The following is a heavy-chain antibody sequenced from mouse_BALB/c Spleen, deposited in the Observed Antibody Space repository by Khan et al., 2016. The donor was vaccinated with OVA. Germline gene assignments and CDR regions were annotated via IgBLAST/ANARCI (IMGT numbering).Heavy chain of an antibody. CDR2: ISTNYGDA. Sequence: VQLQESGAELVRPGVSVKISCKASGYTFTDYAMHWVKQRHAKSLEWIGVISTNYGDADYNQKFQGKASMTVDRSSSTVYMELARLTSEDSAIYCCVRVGTFAYWGQGTLVTVSA. CDR1: GYTFTDYA. D-gene: IGHD4-1*01. V-gene: IGHV1S137*01. CDR3: VRVGTFAY. J-gene: IGHJ3*01.